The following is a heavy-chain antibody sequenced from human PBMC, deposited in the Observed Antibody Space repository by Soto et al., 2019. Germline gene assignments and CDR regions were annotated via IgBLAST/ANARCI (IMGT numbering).Heavy chain of an antibody. CDR1: VYTFTSYD. CDR3: ASPGYMSGWYGGI. J-gene: IGHJ3*02. D-gene: IGHD6-19*01. V-gene: IGHV1-8*01. Sequence: ASVKVSCKASVYTFTSYDINWVRQATGQGLEWMGWMNPNSGNTGYAQKFQGRVTMTRNTSTSTAYMELRSLRSEDTAMYYCASPGYMSGWYGGIWGQGTMVTASS. CDR2: MNPNSGNT.